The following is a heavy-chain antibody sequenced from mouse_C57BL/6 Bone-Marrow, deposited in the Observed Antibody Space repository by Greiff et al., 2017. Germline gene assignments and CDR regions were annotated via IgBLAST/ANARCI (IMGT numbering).Heavy chain of an antibody. CDR1: GFTFSSYA. CDR3: ARDGWRFAY. V-gene: IGHV5-4*01. Sequence: EVHLVESGGGLVKPGGSLKLSCAASGFTFSSYAMSWVRQTPEKRLEWVATISDGGSYTYYPDNVKGRFTIARDNAKNNLYLQMSHLKCEDTAMYYCARDGWRFAYWGQGTLVTVSA. D-gene: IGHD2-3*01. J-gene: IGHJ3*01. CDR2: ISDGGSYT.